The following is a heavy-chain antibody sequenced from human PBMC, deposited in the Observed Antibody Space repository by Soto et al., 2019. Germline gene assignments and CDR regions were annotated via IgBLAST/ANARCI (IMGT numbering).Heavy chain of an antibody. CDR3: PKGTAVAYQWFDP. D-gene: IGHD6-19*01. Sequence: QVELVESGGGVVQPGRSLRLSCEASGFTFSSYGMHWVRQAPGKGLEWVAAISHDGTDRYYANSVKGRFTISRDNSKNTLYLQRNSLRSEDTAIYYCPKGTAVAYQWFDPWGQGTLVTVSS. CDR2: ISHDGTDR. CDR1: GFTFSSYG. V-gene: IGHV3-30*18. J-gene: IGHJ5*02.